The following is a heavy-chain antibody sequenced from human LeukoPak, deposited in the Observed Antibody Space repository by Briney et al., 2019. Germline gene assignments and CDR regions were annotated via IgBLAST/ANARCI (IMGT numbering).Heavy chain of an antibody. D-gene: IGHD3-16*01. CDR2: IKQDGSEK. CDR1: GFTFDDYA. J-gene: IGHJ4*02. V-gene: IGHV3-7*01. Sequence: PGGSLRLSCAASGFTFDDYAMHWVRQAPGKGLEWVANIKQDGSEKYYVDSVKGRFTISRDNAKNSLYLQMNSLRAEDTAVYYCARPSGGYDWGQGTLVTVSS. CDR3: ARPSGGYD.